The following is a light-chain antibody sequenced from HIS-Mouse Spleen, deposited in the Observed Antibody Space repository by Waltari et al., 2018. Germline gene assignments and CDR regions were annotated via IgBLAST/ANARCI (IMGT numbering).Light chain of an antibody. V-gene: IGLV2-23*01. CDR1: SSEGGSYNL. CDR2: EGS. CDR3: CSYAGSSTWV. Sequence: QSALTQPASVSGSPGQSITISCTGTSSEGGSYNLVSRYQQNPGKAPKLMIYEGSKRPSGVSNRFSGSKSGNTASLTISGLQAEDEADYYCCSYAGSSTWVFGGGTKLTVL. J-gene: IGLJ3*02.